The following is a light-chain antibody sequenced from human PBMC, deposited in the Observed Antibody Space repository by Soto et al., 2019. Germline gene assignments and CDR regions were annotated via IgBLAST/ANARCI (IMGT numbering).Light chain of an antibody. CDR2: DAS. J-gene: IGKJ5*01. CDR1: QDISYY. Sequence: DIHMTQSPSSLSASVGYRVTITCQASQDISYYLNWYQQAPGKAPKLLIYDASTLETGVPSRFSGSGSGTDFTFTISSLQPDDFETYYCQHYAILPVSFGQGTRLEIK. V-gene: IGKV1-33*01. CDR3: QHYAILPVS.